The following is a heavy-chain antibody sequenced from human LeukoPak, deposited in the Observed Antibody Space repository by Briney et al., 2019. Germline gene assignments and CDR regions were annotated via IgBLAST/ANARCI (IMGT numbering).Heavy chain of an antibody. Sequence: PSETLSLTCTVSGYSISSGYYWGWIRQPPGQGLEWIGSIHHSGSTNYNPSLKSRVTISLDTSKNQFSLKLSSVTAADTAVYYCARGGGRIAAATPPYGYWGQGTLVTVSS. V-gene: IGHV4-38-2*02. CDR3: ARGGGRIAAATPPYGY. CDR1: GYSISSGYY. D-gene: IGHD6-13*01. CDR2: IHHSGST. J-gene: IGHJ4*02.